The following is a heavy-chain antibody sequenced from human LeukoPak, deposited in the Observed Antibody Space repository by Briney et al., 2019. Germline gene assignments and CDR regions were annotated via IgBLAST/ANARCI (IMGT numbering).Heavy chain of an antibody. CDR2: ISSTGNYK. CDR3: ARPWVGKLSSPSHL. CDR1: GFTFSTYN. V-gene: IGHV3-21*01. D-gene: IGHD3-16*02. Sequence: GGSLRLSCAASGFTFSTYNMNWVRQAPGKGLEWVSSISSTGNYKYYADSVKGRFTISRDNAKNSLYLQINSLRAEDTAVYYCARPWVGKLSSPSHLWGQGTLVTVSS. J-gene: IGHJ5*02.